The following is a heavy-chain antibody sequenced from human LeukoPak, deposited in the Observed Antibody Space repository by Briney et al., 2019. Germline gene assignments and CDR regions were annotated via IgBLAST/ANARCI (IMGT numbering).Heavy chain of an antibody. Sequence: SSETLSLTCTVSGGSISSHYWSWIRQPAGKGLEWIGRIYTSGSTNYNPSLKSRVTMSVDTSKNQFSLKLSSVTAADTAVYYCASSLAILNWFDPWGQGTLVTVSS. V-gene: IGHV4-4*07. CDR1: GGSISSHY. D-gene: IGHD2-21*01. J-gene: IGHJ5*02. CDR3: ASSLAILNWFDP. CDR2: IYTSGST.